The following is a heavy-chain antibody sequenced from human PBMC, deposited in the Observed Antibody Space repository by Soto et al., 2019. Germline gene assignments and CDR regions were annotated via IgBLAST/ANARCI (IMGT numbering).Heavy chain of an antibody. J-gene: IGHJ6*03. D-gene: IGHD3-10*01. CDR3: ARVPWFSLSLPPHYYYYMDV. CDR2: INHSGSA. Sequence: QVQLQQWGAGLLKPSETLSLTCAVYGGSFSGYYWSWIRQPPGKGLEWMGEINHSGSANYNPSLKSRVTISVDTSKKQFSLKLSSVTAADTAVYYRARVPWFSLSLPPHYYYYMDVWDKGTTVTVSS. CDR1: GGSFSGYY. V-gene: IGHV4-34*01.